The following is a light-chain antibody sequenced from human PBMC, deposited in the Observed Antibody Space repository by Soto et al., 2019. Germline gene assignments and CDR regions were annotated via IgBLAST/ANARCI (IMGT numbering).Light chain of an antibody. CDR2: EGG. CDR1: SSDVGSYNL. Sequence: QSALTQPASVSGSPGQSITISCTGTSSDVGSYNLVSWYQQHPGKAPKLMIYEGGKRPSGVSNRFSGSRSGNTASLTISGLQVEDVVDYYRCSYALITNYAFGTGTK. J-gene: IGLJ1*01. CDR3: CSYALITNYA. V-gene: IGLV2-23*01.